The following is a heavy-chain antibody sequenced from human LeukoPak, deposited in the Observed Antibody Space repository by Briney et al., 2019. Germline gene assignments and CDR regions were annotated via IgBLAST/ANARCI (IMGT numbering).Heavy chain of an antibody. CDR1: GYTFTSYD. CDR3: ARREYGSGSYHLVY. V-gene: IGHV1-8*01. J-gene: IGHJ4*02. CDR2: MNPNSGNT. Sequence: ASVKVSCKASGYTFTSYDINWVRQATGQGLEWMGWMNPNSGNTGYAQKFQGRVTMTTNTSISTAYMEQSSLRSEDTAVYYCARREYGSGSYHLVYWGQGTLVTVSS. D-gene: IGHD3-10*01.